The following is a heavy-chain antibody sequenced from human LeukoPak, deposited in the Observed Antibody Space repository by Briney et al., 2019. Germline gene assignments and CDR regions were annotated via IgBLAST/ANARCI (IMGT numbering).Heavy chain of an antibody. J-gene: IGHJ4*02. D-gene: IGHD5-24*01. V-gene: IGHV3-30*02. CDR3: ARSGYNRFDY. Sequence: PGGSLRLSCAASGFTFSSYGMHWVRQAPGKGLEWVAFIRYDGSNKYYADSVKGRFTISRDNSKNTLYLQMNSLIAEDTAVYYCARSGYNRFDYWGQGTRVTVSS. CDR2: IRYDGSNK. CDR1: GFTFSSYG.